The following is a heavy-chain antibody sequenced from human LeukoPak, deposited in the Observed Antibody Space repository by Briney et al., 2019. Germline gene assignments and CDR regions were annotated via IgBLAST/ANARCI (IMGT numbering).Heavy chain of an antibody. CDR3: ASRAWLLSDYYYGMDV. CDR1: GYTFTGHY. D-gene: IGHD3-9*01. V-gene: IGHV1-2*02. Sequence: ASVKVSCKASGYTFTGHYMHWVRQAPGQGLEWMGWINPNSGGTNYAQKFQGRVTMTRDTSISTAYMELSRLRSDDTAVYYCASRAWLLSDYYYGMDVWGQGTTVTVSS. CDR2: INPNSGGT. J-gene: IGHJ6*02.